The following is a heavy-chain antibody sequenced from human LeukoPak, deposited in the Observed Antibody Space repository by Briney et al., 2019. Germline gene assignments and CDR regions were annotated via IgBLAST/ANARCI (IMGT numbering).Heavy chain of an antibody. CDR2: INPSGGST. CDR3: ARGTRNDFWSGYCDY. CDR1: GYTFTSYY. V-gene: IGHV1-46*01. J-gene: IGHJ4*02. Sequence: ASVKVSCKASGYTFTSYYMHWVRQAPGQGLEWMGIINPSGGSTSYAQKFQGRVTMTRDTSTSTVYMELSSLRSEDTAVYYCARGTRNDFWSGYCDYWGQGTLVTVSS. D-gene: IGHD3-3*01.